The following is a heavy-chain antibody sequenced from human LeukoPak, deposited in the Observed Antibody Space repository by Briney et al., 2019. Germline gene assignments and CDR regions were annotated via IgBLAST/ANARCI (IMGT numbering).Heavy chain of an antibody. CDR1: GFTFYTYW. D-gene: IGHD2-15*01. CDR2: IQQDGSEQ. V-gene: IGHV3-7*01. Sequence: GGSLRLSCEASGFTFYTYWMSWARQAPGKGLEWVASIQQDGSEQYYVDSVKGRFTISRDNAQSSLYLQMNNLRAEDTAVYYCARARGYCSGGSCYVYYFDYWGQGTLVTVSS. J-gene: IGHJ4*02. CDR3: ARARGYCSGGSCYVYYFDY.